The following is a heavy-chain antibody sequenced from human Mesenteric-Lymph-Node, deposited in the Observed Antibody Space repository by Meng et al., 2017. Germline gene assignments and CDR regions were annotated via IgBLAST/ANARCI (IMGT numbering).Heavy chain of an antibody. Sequence: VQLVQSGAEVKRPGASLKVSCTASGYTFTAYYIHWVRQAPGQGLEWMGRINPNSGGTNYAQKFQGRVTMTRNTSIRTAYMELSSLRSEDTAVYYCASSRTGYDFWSGYSYWGQGTLVTVSS. CDR1: GYTFTAYY. CDR3: ASSRTGYDFWSGYSY. CDR2: INPNSGGT. V-gene: IGHV1-2*06. D-gene: IGHD3-3*01. J-gene: IGHJ4*02.